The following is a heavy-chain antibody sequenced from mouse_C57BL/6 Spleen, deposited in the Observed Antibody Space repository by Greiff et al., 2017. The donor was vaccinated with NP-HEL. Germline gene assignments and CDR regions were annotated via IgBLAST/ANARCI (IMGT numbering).Heavy chain of an antibody. J-gene: IGHJ4*01. CDR3: ARGGYGYAMDY. V-gene: IGHV5-17*01. CDR1: GFTFSDYG. Sequence: EVMLVESGGGLVKPGGSLKLSCAASGFTFSDYGMHWVRQAPEKGLEWVAYISSGSSTIYYADTVKGRFTISRDNAKNTLFLQMTRLRSEDAAMYYCARGGYGYAMDYWGQGTSVTVSS. CDR2: ISSGSSTI. D-gene: IGHD3-1*01.